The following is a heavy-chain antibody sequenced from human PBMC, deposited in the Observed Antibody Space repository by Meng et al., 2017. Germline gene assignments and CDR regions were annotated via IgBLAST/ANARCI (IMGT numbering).Heavy chain of an antibody. Sequence: GESLKISCAASGFTFSDYYMNWVRQAPGKGLEWVSSISSSSTIYYADSVKGRFTISRDNSKNTLYLQMNSLRAEDTAVYYCARGGYSSSWYIGDYWGQGTLVTVSS. CDR2: ISSSSTI. D-gene: IGHD6-13*01. CDR1: GFTFSDYY. J-gene: IGHJ4*02. CDR3: ARGGYSSSWYIGDY. V-gene: IGHV3-69-1*01.